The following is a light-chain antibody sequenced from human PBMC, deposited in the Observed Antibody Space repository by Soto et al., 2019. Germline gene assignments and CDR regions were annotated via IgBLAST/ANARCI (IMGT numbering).Light chain of an antibody. CDR1: QGISNY. CDR3: QKYNSAPPA. V-gene: IGKV1-27*01. CDR2: AAS. J-gene: IGKJ2*01. Sequence: DIQMTQSPSSLSASVGDRVTITCRASQGISNYLAWYQQKPGKVPKLLIYAASTLQSGVPSRFSGSGYGTDLTLTISSLKPEDVETYYCQKYNSAPPAFGQGTKLEIK.